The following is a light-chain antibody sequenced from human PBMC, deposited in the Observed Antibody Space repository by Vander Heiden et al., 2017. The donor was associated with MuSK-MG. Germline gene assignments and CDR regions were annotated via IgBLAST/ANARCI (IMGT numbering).Light chain of an antibody. CDR3: QSYDSSLSGWL. J-gene: IGLJ2*01. Sequence: QSVLTQPPSVSGAPGQRVNISCTGSSSNIGAGVDVHWYQQLPGTAPKLLIFGNNNRPSGVPDRFSGSKSGTSASLAITGLQPEDEADYYCQSYDSSLSGWLFGGGTKLTGL. CDR2: GNN. V-gene: IGLV1-40*01. CDR1: SSNIGAGVD.